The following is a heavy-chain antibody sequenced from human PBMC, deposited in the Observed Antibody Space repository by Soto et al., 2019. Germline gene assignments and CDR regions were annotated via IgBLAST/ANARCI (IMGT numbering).Heavy chain of an antibody. D-gene: IGHD6-19*01. CDR1: GFTFDYYW. V-gene: IGHV3-74*01. CDR3: ASGYSSGPDF. CDR2: LQTDGSHP. J-gene: IGHJ4*02. Sequence: PGGSLRLSCVASGFTFDYYWMHWVRQAPGEGLMWVSRLQTDGSHPDYADSVKGRFTISRDNAKNTLYLQLNSLRAEDTALYYCASGYSSGPDFWGQGNLVTVSS.